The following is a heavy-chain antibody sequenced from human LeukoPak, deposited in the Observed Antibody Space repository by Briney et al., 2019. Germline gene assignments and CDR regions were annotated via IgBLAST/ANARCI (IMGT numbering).Heavy chain of an antibody. J-gene: IGHJ5*02. V-gene: IGHV1-69*05. CDR1: GGTFSSYA. CDR3: ATTFLGKSWFDP. Sequence: SVKVSCKASGGTFSSYAISWVRQAPGQGLEWMGGIIPIFGTANYAQKFQGRVTITTDESTSTAYMELRSLRSEDTAVYYCATTFLGKSWFDPWGQGTLVTVSS. CDR2: IIPIFGTA. D-gene: IGHD3-3*02.